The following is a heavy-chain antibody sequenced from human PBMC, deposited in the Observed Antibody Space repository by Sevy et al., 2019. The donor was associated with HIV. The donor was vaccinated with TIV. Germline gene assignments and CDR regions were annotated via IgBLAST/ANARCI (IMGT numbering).Heavy chain of an antibody. CDR2: IYSGGST. CDR1: GFTVSSNY. CDR3: ARETVRGYSGYGAAFDI. D-gene: IGHD5-12*01. V-gene: IGHV3-53*01. J-gene: IGHJ3*02. Sequence: GGSLRLSCAASGFTVSSNYMSWVRQAPGKGLEWVSVIYSGGSTYYADSVKGRFTISRDNSKNTPYLQMNSLRAEDTAVYYCARETVRGYSGYGAAFDIWGQGTMVTISS.